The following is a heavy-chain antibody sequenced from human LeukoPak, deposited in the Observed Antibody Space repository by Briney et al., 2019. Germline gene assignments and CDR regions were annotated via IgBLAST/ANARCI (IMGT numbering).Heavy chain of an antibody. J-gene: IGHJ6*03. V-gene: IGHV4-4*02. Sequence: TTSETLTLTCAVSGGSISTSKWWSWVRQPPGKGLEWIGEIYYSGSTNYNPSLNDRVTISVDTSKNQFSLKLNSVTAADTAVYYCARHWNYYGSGSYYLRHGPYYYMDVWGKGTTVTISS. CDR3: ARHWNYYGSGSYYLRHGPYYYMDV. CDR1: GGSISTSKW. CDR2: IYYSGST. D-gene: IGHD3-10*01.